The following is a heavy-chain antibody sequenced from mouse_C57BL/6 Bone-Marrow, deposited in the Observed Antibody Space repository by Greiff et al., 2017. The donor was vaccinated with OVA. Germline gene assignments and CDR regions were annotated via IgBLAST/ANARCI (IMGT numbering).Heavy chain of an antibody. V-gene: IGHV1-50*01. J-gene: IGHJ3*01. CDR1: GYTFTSYW. Sequence: QVQLQQPGPDLVKPGASVKLSCKASGYTFTSYWMHWVKQRPGQGLEWIGEIDPSDSYTNYNQKFTGKATLTVNTSSRTAYIQLSSLTAEDSAVYYCARKDVLGPWFGYWGQGT. CDR3: ARKDVLGPWFGY. D-gene: IGHD1-1*01. CDR2: IDPSDSYT.